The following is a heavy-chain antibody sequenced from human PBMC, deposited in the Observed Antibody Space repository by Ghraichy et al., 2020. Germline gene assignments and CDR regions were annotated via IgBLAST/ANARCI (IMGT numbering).Heavy chain of an antibody. J-gene: IGHJ4*02. D-gene: IGHD1-26*01. CDR3: ASQELLSPGSGNDY. CDR2: IWYDGSNK. V-gene: IGHV3-33*01. Sequence: GGSLRLSCAASGFTFSSYGMHWVRQAPGKGLEWVAVIWYDGSNKYYADSVKGRFTISRDNSKNTLYLQMNSLRAEDTAVYYCASQELLSPGSGNDYWGQGTLVTVSS. CDR1: GFTFSSYG.